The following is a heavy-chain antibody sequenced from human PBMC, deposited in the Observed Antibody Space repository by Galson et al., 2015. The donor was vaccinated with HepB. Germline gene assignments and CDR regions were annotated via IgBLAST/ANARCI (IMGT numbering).Heavy chain of an antibody. Sequence: SLRLSCAASGFTFSSYGMHWVRQAPGKGLEWVAVIWYDGSNKYYADSVKGRFTISRDNSKNTLYLQMNSLRAEDTAVYYCARDGYGYYYYYGMDVWGQGTTVTVSS. CDR2: IWYDGSNK. V-gene: IGHV3-33*01. D-gene: IGHD5-18*01. CDR3: ARDGYGYYYYYGMDV. J-gene: IGHJ6*02. CDR1: GFTFSSYG.